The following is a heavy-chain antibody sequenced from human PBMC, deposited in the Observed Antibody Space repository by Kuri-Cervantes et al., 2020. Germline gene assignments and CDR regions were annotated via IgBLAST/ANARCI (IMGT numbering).Heavy chain of an antibody. J-gene: IGHJ3*02. Sequence: SETLSLTCTVSGDSIRSGIYYWGWIRQPPGKGLEWIGNIYHDGSTYYNPSLKSRVTISVDTSKNQFSLKLSSVTAADTAVYYCARGRRGPGRIGYSSGSRSAFDIWGQGTMVTVSS. CDR1: GDSIRSGIYY. CDR2: IYHDGST. V-gene: IGHV4-39*07. CDR3: ARGRRGPGRIGYSSGSRSAFDI. D-gene: IGHD6-19*01.